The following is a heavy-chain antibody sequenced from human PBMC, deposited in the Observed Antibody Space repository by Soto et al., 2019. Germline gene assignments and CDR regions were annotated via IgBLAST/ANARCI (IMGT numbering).Heavy chain of an antibody. CDR1: GGSISSGDYY. V-gene: IGHV4-30-4*01. Sequence: PSETLSLTCTVSGGSISSGDYYWSWIRQPPGKGLEWIGYIYYSGSTYYNPSLKSRVTISVDTSKNQFSLKLSSVTAADTAVYYCAGYCSGGSCQVGGSDAFDIWGQGTMVTVSS. D-gene: IGHD2-15*01. CDR3: AGYCSGGSCQVGGSDAFDI. J-gene: IGHJ3*02. CDR2: IYYSGST.